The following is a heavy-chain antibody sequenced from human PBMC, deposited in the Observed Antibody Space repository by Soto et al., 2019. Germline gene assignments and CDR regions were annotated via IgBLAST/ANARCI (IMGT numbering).Heavy chain of an antibody. Sequence: GGSLRLSCTASGFTFGDYAMSWFRQAPGKGLEWVGFIRSKAYGGTTEYAASVKGRFTISRDDSKSIAYLQMNSLKTEDTAVYYCTRDVVVPAATTWWADYYYMDVWGKGTTVTVSS. CDR3: TRDVVVPAATTWWADYYYMDV. CDR1: GFTFGDYA. J-gene: IGHJ6*03. D-gene: IGHD2-2*01. CDR2: IRSKAYGGTT. V-gene: IGHV3-49*03.